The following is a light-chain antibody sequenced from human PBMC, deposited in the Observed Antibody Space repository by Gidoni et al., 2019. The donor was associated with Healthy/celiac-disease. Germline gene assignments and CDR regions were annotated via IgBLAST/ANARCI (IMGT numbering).Light chain of an antibody. CDR2: GAS. CDR3: QQYGSSQST. Sequence: EIVLTQSPGTLSLSPGERATLSCRASQSVSSSYLAWYQQKPGQAPRLLIYGASSRATGIPDRFSGSGSGTDFTLTISRLEPEDFAVYYCQQYGSSQSTFGGGTKVEIK. V-gene: IGKV3-20*01. J-gene: IGKJ4*01. CDR1: QSVSSSY.